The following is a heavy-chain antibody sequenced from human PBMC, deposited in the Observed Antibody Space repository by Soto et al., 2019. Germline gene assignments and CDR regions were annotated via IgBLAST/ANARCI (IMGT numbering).Heavy chain of an antibody. CDR2: ISGSGGST. V-gene: IGHV3-23*01. J-gene: IGHJ4*02. Sequence: SGGSLRLSCAASGFIFSSYAMSWVRQAPGKGLEWVSAISGSGGSTYYADSVKGRFTISRDNSKNTLYLQMNSLRAEDTAVYYCAKKVRHSSSWYYFDYWGQGTLVTVSS. D-gene: IGHD6-13*01. CDR3: AKKVRHSSSWYYFDY. CDR1: GFIFSSYA.